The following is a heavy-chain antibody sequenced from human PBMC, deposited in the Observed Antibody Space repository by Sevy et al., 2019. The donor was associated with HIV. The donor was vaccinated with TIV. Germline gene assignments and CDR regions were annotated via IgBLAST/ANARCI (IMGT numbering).Heavy chain of an antibody. J-gene: IGHJ4*02. D-gene: IGHD2-8*01. V-gene: IGHV3-23*01. CDR3: AREGCTRPHDY. Sequence: GGSLRLSCAVSGFNFNIYSMSWVRQAPGKGLGWVSTLSFGCGKINYADSVKGRFIISSDDSKNTLYLQMNSLRAEDTAVYFCAREGCTRPHDYWGQGTLVTVSS. CDR2: LSFGCGKI. CDR1: GFNFNIYS.